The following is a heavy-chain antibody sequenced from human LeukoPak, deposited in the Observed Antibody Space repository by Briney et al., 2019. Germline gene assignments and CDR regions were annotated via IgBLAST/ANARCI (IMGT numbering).Heavy chain of an antibody. CDR2: IIPNFGTA. J-gene: IGHJ4*02. CDR3: VGNLGYCSSTSCHRDDY. CDR1: GYTFTGYY. Sequence: SVKVSCKASGYTFTGYYMHWVRQAPGQGLEWMGGIIPNFGTANYAQKFQGRVTITADKSTSTAYMELSSLRSEDTAVYYCVGNLGYCSSTSCHRDDYWGQGTLVTVSS. D-gene: IGHD2-2*02. V-gene: IGHV1-69*06.